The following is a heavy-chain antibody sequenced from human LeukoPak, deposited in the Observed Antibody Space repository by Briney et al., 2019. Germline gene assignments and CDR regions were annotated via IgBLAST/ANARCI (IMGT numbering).Heavy chain of an antibody. V-gene: IGHV1-2*02. CDR3: ARGRSPRLYQLPFDY. Sequence: ASVKVSCKASGYTFTGYYMHWVRQAPGQGLEWMGWINPNSGGTNYAQKFQGRVTMTRDTSISTAYMGLSRLRSDDTAVYYCARGRSPRLYQLPFDYWGQGTLVTVSS. D-gene: IGHD2-2*01. CDR2: INPNSGGT. J-gene: IGHJ4*02. CDR1: GYTFTGYY.